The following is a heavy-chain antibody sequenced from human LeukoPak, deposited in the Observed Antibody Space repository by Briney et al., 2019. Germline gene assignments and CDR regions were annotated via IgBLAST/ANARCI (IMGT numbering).Heavy chain of an antibody. CDR1: GFTFSSYA. V-gene: IGHV3-23*01. Sequence: RPGGSLRLSCAASGFTFSSYAMSWVRQAPGKGLEWVSAISGSGGSTYYADSVKGRFTISRDNSKNTLYLQMNSMRTDDTAVYYCARDTEQWLVLKPGYWGQGTLVTVSS. CDR3: ARDTEQWLVLKPGY. D-gene: IGHD6-19*01. CDR2: ISGSGGST. J-gene: IGHJ4*02.